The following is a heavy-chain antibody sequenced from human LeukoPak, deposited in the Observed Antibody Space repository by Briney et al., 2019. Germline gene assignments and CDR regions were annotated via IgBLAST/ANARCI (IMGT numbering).Heavy chain of an antibody. V-gene: IGHV3-21*01. CDR2: ISSSRSYI. CDR1: GFTFSSYT. CDR3: ARDLTFTYA. Sequence: GGSLRLSCAGSGFTFSSYTMSWVRQAPGKGLEWVSSISSSRSYIYYADSVKGRFTISRDNAKNSLYLQMNSLGAEDTAVYYCARDLTFTYAWGQGTLVTVSS. D-gene: IGHD3-16*01. J-gene: IGHJ5*02.